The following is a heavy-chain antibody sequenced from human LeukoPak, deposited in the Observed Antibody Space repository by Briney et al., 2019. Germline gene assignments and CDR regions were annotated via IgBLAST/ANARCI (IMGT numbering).Heavy chain of an antibody. V-gene: IGHV1-2*02. Sequence: VASVKVSCKASGYTFTGYYMHWVRQAPGQGLEWMGWINPNSGGTNYAQKFQGRVTMTRDTSISTAYMELSRLRSDDTAVYYCARVVAFRAGTFDYWGQGTLVTVSS. CDR1: GYTFTGYY. J-gene: IGHJ4*02. D-gene: IGHD6-19*01. CDR3: ARVVAFRAGTFDY. CDR2: INPNSGGT.